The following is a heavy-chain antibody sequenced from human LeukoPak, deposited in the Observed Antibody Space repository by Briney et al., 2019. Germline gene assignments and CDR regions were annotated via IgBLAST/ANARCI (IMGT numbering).Heavy chain of an antibody. CDR3: ARDVYYYDSSGPGDAFDF. CDR2: ISSSSTYI. Sequence: PGGSLRLSCAASGFTFSTYSMNWVRQAPGKGLEWVSSISSSSTYIYYADSVKGRFTISGDNAKNSLYLQMNSLRAEDTALYHCARDVYYYDSSGPGDAFDFWGQGTMVTVSS. CDR1: GFTFSTYS. V-gene: IGHV3-21*01. J-gene: IGHJ3*01. D-gene: IGHD3-22*01.